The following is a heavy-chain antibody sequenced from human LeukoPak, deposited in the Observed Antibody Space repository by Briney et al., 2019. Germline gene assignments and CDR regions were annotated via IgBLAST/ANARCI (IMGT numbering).Heavy chain of an antibody. Sequence: GESLKISCKGSGYSFTSYWIGWVRPMPGKGLEWMGIIYPGDSDTRYSPSFQGQVTISADKSISTAYLQWSSLKASDTAMYYCARGYGDFRYYYYYYMDVWGKGTTVTVSS. CDR3: ARGYGDFRYYYYYYMDV. V-gene: IGHV5-51*01. CDR1: GYSFTSYW. D-gene: IGHD4-17*01. CDR2: IYPGDSDT. J-gene: IGHJ6*03.